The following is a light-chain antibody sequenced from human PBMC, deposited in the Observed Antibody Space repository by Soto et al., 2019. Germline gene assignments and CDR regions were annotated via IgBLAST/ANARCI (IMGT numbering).Light chain of an antibody. CDR2: EVS. V-gene: IGLV2-23*02. Sequence: QSALTQPASVSGSPGQSITISCTGTSSDVGSYNLVSWYQQHPGKAPKLMIYEVSKRPSGVSNRFSGSKSGNTASLTISWLQAEDEADYNCISYAGSSTFVFGTGTKLTVL. CDR1: SSDVGSYNL. J-gene: IGLJ1*01. CDR3: ISYAGSSTFV.